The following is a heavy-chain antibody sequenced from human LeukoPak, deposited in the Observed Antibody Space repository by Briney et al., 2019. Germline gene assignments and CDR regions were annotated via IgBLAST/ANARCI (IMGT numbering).Heavy chain of an antibody. J-gene: IGHJ4*02. D-gene: IGHD3-10*01. Sequence: SETLSLTCAVYGGSFSGYYWSWIRQPPGKGLEWIGEINHSGSTNYNPSLKSRVTISVDTSKNQFPLKLSSVTAADTAVYYCARVQPHYGSGSPIKKYYFDYWGQGALVNVSS. CDR2: INHSGST. V-gene: IGHV4-34*01. CDR3: ARVQPHYGSGSPIKKYYFDY. CDR1: GGSFSGYY.